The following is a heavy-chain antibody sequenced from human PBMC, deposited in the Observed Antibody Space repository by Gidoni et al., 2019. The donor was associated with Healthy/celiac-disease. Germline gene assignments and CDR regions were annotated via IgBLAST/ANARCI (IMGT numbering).Heavy chain of an antibody. V-gene: IGHV3-30*18. CDR2: ISYDGSNK. J-gene: IGHJ4*02. CDR1: GFTFSSYG. Sequence: QVQLVESGGGGVQPGGSLRLSCSASGFTFSSYGLHWVRQAPGKGLEWVAVISYDGSNKYYADSVKGRFTISRDNSKNTLYLQMNSLRAEDTAVYYCAKSPTDYYGSERDHYFDYWGQGTLVTVSS. D-gene: IGHD3-10*01. CDR3: AKSPTDYYGSERDHYFDY.